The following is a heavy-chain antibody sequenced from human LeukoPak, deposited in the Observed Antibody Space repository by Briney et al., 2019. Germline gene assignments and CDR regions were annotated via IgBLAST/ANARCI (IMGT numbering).Heavy chain of an antibody. CDR2: ISGSGSTT. CDR1: GFTFSSNA. V-gene: IGHV3-23*01. CDR3: AKGVEQRYYYYYMDV. J-gene: IGHJ6*03. Sequence: GESLRLSCAASGFTFSSNAMSWVRQAPGKGLEWVAAISGSGSTTDYAEFVKGRFTISRDNSKNTLYLQMNSLRAEDTAVYYCAKGVEQRYYYYYMDVWGKGTTVTVSS. D-gene: IGHD6-25*01.